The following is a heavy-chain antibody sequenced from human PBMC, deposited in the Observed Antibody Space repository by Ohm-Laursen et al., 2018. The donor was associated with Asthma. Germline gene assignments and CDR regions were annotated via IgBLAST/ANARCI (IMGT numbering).Heavy chain of an antibody. V-gene: IGHV3-15*01. Sequence: GSLRLSCSASGITFSKAWMSWVRQAPGKGLEWVARIKSNTYGGATDYPASVKGRFTIPRDDSKNTLYLQMNNLESEDRAVYYCTTDGYGSGWSYYFDNWGKGTLVTVSS. CDR2: IKSNTYGGAT. D-gene: IGHD6-19*01. CDR1: GITFSKAW. J-gene: IGHJ4*02. CDR3: TTDGYGSGWSYYFDN.